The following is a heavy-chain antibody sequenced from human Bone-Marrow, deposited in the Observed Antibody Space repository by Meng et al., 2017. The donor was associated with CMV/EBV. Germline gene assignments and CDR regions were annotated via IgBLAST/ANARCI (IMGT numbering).Heavy chain of an antibody. D-gene: IGHD2-2*01. CDR1: SFGGYY. CDR3: ARGAYCSSTSCYCGALDY. Sequence: SFGGYYCSSIRQPPGQGLEWIGELNHSGSTNYNPSLKSRVTISVDTSKNQFSLKLSSVTAADTAVYYCARGAYCSSTSCYCGALDYWGQGTLVTVSS. V-gene: IGHV4-34*01. J-gene: IGHJ4*02. CDR2: LNHSGST.